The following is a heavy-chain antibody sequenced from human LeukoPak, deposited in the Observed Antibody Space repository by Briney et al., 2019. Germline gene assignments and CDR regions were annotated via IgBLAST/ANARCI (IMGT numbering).Heavy chain of an antibody. Sequence: PGGSLGLSCAASGFTFDDYAMHWVRQAPGKGLEWVSLISGDGGSTYYADSVKGRFTISRDNSKNSLYLQMNSLRTEDTALYYCAKGDYGSGIYYYYYMDVWGKGTTVTVSS. J-gene: IGHJ6*03. CDR2: ISGDGGST. CDR3: AKGDYGSGIYYYYYMDV. CDR1: GFTFDDYA. D-gene: IGHD3-10*01. V-gene: IGHV3-43*02.